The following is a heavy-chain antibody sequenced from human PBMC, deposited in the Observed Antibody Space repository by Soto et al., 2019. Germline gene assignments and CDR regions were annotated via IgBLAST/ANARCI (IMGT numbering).Heavy chain of an antibody. CDR3: ARDHIGGIYYYYYGMDV. D-gene: IGHD3-10*01. Sequence: QVKLVQSGAEVKKPGASVKVSCKASGYTFTSYGISWVRQAPGQGLEWMGWISAYNGNTNYAQKLQGRVTMTTDTSTSTAYMELRSLRSDDTAVYYCARDHIGGIYYYYYGMDVWGQGTTVTVSS. CDR1: GYTFTSYG. J-gene: IGHJ6*02. CDR2: ISAYNGNT. V-gene: IGHV1-18*01.